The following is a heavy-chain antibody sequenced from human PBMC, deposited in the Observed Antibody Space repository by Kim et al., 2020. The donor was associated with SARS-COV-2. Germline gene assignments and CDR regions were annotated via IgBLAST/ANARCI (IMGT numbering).Heavy chain of an antibody. Sequence: SETLSLTCAVYGGSFSGYYWSWIRQPPGKGLEWIGEINHSGSTNYNPSLKSRVTISVDTSKNQFSLKLSSVTAADTAVYYCARFKNPIAVAGIDYWGQGTLVTVSS. CDR3: ARFKNPIAVAGIDY. CDR1: GGSFSGYY. J-gene: IGHJ4*02. CDR2: INHSGST. V-gene: IGHV4-34*01. D-gene: IGHD6-19*01.